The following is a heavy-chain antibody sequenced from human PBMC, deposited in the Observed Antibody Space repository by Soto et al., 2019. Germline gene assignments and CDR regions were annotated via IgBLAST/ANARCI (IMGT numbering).Heavy chain of an antibody. J-gene: IGHJ4*02. V-gene: IGHV3-7*01. D-gene: IGHD2-15*01. CDR3: SRDVVVGAKALNY. Sequence: GSLRLSCAASGFTFSNYWMTWVRQAPGKGLEWVANIKEDGSEKHYVDSVKGRFTISRDNGKNSLYLQMNSLRVEDTAVYFCSRDVVVGAKALNYWGQGALVTVSS. CDR1: GFTFSNYW. CDR2: IKEDGSEK.